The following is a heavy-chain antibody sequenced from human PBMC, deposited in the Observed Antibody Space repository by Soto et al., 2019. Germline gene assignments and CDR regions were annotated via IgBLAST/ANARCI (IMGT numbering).Heavy chain of an antibody. CDR3: ARASRSSGWYDY. CDR2: ISSYGGGT. J-gene: IGHJ4*02. Sequence: GGSLRLSCAASGFTFSSYAMHWVRQAPGKGLEYVSAISSYGGGTFYADSVMGGFTISRDDSKNTLYLQMGSLRAEDMAVYYCARASRSSGWYDYWGQGTLVTVSS. CDR1: GFTFSSYA. D-gene: IGHD6-19*01. V-gene: IGHV3-64*02.